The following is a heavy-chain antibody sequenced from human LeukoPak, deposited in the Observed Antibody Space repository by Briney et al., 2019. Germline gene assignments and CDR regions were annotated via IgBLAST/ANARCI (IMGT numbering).Heavy chain of an antibody. D-gene: IGHD2/OR15-2a*01. V-gene: IGHV3-23*01. CDR3: AKEIVFLFGDP. J-gene: IGHJ5*02. CDR2: IVSDGYKA. Sequence: GGSLRLSCAASGFTFSSYAMSWVRQAPGKGLEWVATIVSDGYKAYYADSVKGRFAISRDNSLNTVHLQMNSLRAEDTATYYCAKEIVFLFGDPWGQGALVTVSS. CDR1: GFTFSSYA.